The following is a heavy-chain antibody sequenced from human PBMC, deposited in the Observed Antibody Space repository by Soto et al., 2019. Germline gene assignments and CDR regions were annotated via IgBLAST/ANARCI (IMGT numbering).Heavy chain of an antibody. J-gene: IGHJ5*02. V-gene: IGHV1-69*02. CDR1: GGTFSSYT. Sequence: QVQLVQSGAEVKKPGSSVKVSCKASGGTFSSYTISWVRQAPGQGLEWMGRIIPILGIANYAQKFQGRVTITADKSTSTAYMALSSLRSEDTAVYYCARSANDYGDYEWFDPWGQGTLVTVSS. CDR3: ARSANDYGDYEWFDP. CDR2: IIPILGIA. D-gene: IGHD4-17*01.